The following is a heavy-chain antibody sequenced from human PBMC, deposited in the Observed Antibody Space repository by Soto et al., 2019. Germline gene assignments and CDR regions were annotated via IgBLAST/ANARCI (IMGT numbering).Heavy chain of an antibody. CDR3: ARVSPHYYDSSGYYPGAFDI. D-gene: IGHD3-22*01. Sequence: PGGSLRLSCAASGFTFSSYAMHWVRQAPGKGLEWVAVISYDGSNKYYADSVKGRFTISRDNSKNTLYLQMNSLRAEDMAVYYCARVSPHYYDSSGYYPGAFDIWGQGTMVTVSS. CDR2: ISYDGSNK. V-gene: IGHV3-30-3*01. CDR1: GFTFSSYA. J-gene: IGHJ3*02.